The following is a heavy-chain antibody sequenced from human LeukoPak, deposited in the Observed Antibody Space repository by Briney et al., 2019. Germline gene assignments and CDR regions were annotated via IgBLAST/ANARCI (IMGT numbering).Heavy chain of an antibody. CDR1: GGTFSSYA. Sequence: ASVKVSCKASGGTFSSYAISWVRQAPGQGLEWLGRIIPILGIANYAQKFQGRVTITADKSTSTAYMELSSLRSEDTAVYYCARRDVYYYYDSSGMNDYWGQGTLVTVSS. CDR3: ARRDVYYYYDSSGMNDY. D-gene: IGHD3-22*01. V-gene: IGHV1-69*04. CDR2: IIPILGIA. J-gene: IGHJ4*02.